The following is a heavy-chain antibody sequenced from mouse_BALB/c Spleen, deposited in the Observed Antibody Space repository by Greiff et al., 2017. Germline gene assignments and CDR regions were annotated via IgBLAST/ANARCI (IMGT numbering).Heavy chain of an antibody. CDR2: ISSGSSTI. J-gene: IGHJ2*01. D-gene: IGHD3-1*01. Sequence: EVSLVESGGGLVQPGGSRKLSCAASGFTFSSFGMHWVRQAPETGLEWVAYISSGSSTIYYAATVKGRFTISRDNPKNTLFLHMTSLRSEDTAMYYCARSSTALATPSYYFDYWGQGTTLTVAS. CDR3: ARSSTALATPSYYFDY. CDR1: GFTFSSFG. V-gene: IGHV5-17*02.